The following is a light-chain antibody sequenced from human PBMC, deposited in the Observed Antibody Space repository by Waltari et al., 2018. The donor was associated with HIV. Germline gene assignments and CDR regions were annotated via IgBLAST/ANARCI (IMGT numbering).Light chain of an antibody. V-gene: IGLV3-10*01. Sequence: SYELTQPPSVSVSPGQTARITCSGDALPRKYANWSQQKSGQAPVLVSYEDNRRPSGIPERFSGSSSGTMATLTISGAQVEDEGDYYCYSTDDSGNPLAVFGGGTQLTVL. J-gene: IGLJ7*01. CDR2: EDN. CDR3: YSTDDSGNPLAV. CDR1: ALPRKY.